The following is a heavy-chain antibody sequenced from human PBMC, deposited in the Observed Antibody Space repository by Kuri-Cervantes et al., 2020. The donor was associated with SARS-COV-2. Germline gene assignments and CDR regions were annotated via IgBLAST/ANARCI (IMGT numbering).Heavy chain of an antibody. D-gene: IGHD3-3*01. J-gene: IGHJ5*02. CDR1: GGSITSSCYY. CDR3: ARQVMRSITIFGVVITRNWFDH. CDR2: IYYSGST. Sequence: SETLSLTCTVSGGSITSSCYYWGWIRQPPGKGLEWIGCIYYSGSTYYHPSLKSRDIISVDTSRNHFLLKLSSVTAADTAVYYCARQVMRSITIFGVVITRNWFDHWGQGTLVTVSS. V-gene: IGHV4-39*01.